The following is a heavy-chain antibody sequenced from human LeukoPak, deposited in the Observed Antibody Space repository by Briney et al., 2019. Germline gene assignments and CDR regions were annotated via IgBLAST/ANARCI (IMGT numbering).Heavy chain of an antibody. J-gene: IGHJ4*02. CDR3: ARRKLRYFDWLLDY. V-gene: IGHV1-2*02. CDR2: INPNSGGT. Sequence: ASVKVSCKASGYTFTGYYMHWVRQAPGQGVEWMGWINPNSGGTNYAQKFQGRVTMTRDTSISTAYMELSRLRSDDTAVYYCARRKLRYFDWLLDYWGQGTLVTVSS. D-gene: IGHD3-9*01. CDR1: GYTFTGYY.